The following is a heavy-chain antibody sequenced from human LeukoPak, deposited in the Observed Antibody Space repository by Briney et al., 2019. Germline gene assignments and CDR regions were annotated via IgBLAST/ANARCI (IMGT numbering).Heavy chain of an antibody. CDR2: MNHGGSPK. Sequence: GGSLRLSCATSGLASTLYLMSWVPQAPGKRLEWVSNMNHGGSPKYYVDSVKGRFTISRDNAKNSLYLQMNSLRAEDTAVYYCAAFKVTSIVYGMDVWGQGTTVTVSS. V-gene: IGHV3-7*02. D-gene: IGHD2-2*01. J-gene: IGHJ6*02. CDR3: AAFKVTSIVYGMDV. CDR1: GLASTLYL.